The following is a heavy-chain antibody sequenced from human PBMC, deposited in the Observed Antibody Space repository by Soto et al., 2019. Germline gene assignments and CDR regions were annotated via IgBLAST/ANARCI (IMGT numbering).Heavy chain of an antibody. D-gene: IGHD3-3*01. CDR1: GGSFSGYY. CDR3: ASSEPKAKKGRHDSKYYYYYMDV. Sequence: QVQLQQWGAGLLKPSETLSLTSAVYGGSFSGYYWSWIRQPPGKGLEWIGEINRSGSTNYNPSLKSRVTIPVDTSKNQFSLKLSSVTAAVTAVYYCASSEPKAKKGRHDSKYYYYYMDVWGKGPTVPVSS. CDR2: INRSGST. V-gene: IGHV4-34*01. J-gene: IGHJ6*03.